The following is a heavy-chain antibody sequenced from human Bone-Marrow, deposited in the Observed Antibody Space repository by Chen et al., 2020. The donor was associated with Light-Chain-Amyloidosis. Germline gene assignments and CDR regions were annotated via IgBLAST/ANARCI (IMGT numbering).Heavy chain of an antibody. Sequence: EEHLVESGGGLVQPGRSLRLSCEASGFTFDDYAMHWVRQAPGKGLEWVSGISWNSGVKGYVDSVRGRFTISRDGVKNSLYLQMXSLRPEDTALYYCAKDKGGSMGFGMDVWGQGTTVIVSS. CDR3: AKDKGGSMGFGMDV. V-gene: IGHV3-9*01. CDR1: GFTFDDYA. J-gene: IGHJ6*02. CDR2: ISWNSGVK. D-gene: IGHD3-10*01.